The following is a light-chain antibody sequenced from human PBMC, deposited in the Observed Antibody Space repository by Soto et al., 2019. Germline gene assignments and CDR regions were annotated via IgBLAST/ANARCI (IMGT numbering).Light chain of an antibody. Sequence: QSVLTQPPSASGTPGPRVTISCSGSTSNIGTNYVYWYQHLPGTAPKLLIYSNNQRPSGVPDRFSGSKSGTSASLAISGLRSEDEANYYCAAWDDSLSGVVFGGGTKLTVL. J-gene: IGLJ2*01. V-gene: IGLV1-47*01. CDR1: TSNIGTNY. CDR2: SNN. CDR3: AAWDDSLSGVV.